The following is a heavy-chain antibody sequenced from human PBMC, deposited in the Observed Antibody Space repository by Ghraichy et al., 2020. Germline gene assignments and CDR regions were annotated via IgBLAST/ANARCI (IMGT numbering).Heavy chain of an antibody. J-gene: IGHJ6*02. CDR3: ARDRLRRGGSCRGCYYYYGMDV. V-gene: IGHV1-46*01. D-gene: IGHD2-15*01. CDR1: GYTFTSYY. Sequence: ASVKVSCKASGYTFTSYYMHWVRQAPGQGLEWMGIINPSGGSTSYAQKFQGRVTMTRDTSTSTVYMELSSLRSEDTAVYYCARDRLRRGGSCRGCYYYYGMDVWGQGTTVTVSS. CDR2: INPSGGST.